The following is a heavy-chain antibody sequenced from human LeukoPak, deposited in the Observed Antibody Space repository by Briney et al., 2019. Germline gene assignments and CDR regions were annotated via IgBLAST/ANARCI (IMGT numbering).Heavy chain of an antibody. Sequence: SETLSLTCTVSGASISSDSNYWAWVRQPPGKGLQWIGSIYHTGSTFYNPSLMSRVSISIDLSKNQFSLKLSSVTVADTALYYCARDISISWFYSWGQGTLVSVSS. CDR2: IYHTGST. V-gene: IGHV4-39*07. CDR1: GASISSDSNY. CDR3: ARDISISWFYS. J-gene: IGHJ5*01. D-gene: IGHD3-3*02.